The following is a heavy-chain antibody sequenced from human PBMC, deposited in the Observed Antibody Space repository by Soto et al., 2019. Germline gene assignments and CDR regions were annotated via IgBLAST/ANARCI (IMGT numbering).Heavy chain of an antibody. J-gene: IGHJ3*01. CDR1: GFTFDDYP. Sequence: EVLLVESGGGLVQPGRSLMLSCAASGFTFDDYPMHWVRQAPGKGLAWVSTISWNSAKIAYADSVKGRFTVSSDNAKNSLDLQMTSLRVDDTALYYWEKDRGGGSYFDMPDFLDVWGQGTVVTVSS. D-gene: IGHD1-26*01. CDR3: EKDRGGGSYFDMPDFLDV. CDR2: ISWNSAKI. V-gene: IGHV3-9*01.